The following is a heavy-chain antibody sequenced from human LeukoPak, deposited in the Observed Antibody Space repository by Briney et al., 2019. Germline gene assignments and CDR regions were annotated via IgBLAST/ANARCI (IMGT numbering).Heavy chain of an antibody. J-gene: IGHJ4*02. Sequence: PSXTLSLTCAVSGYSISSGYYWGRIRQPPGKGLEWIGSIYHSGSTYYNPSVKSRITISVDTSKNQISLKLSSVTAADRAVYYCARLAPAGYSYGRGVFDYWGQGTLVTVSS. D-gene: IGHD5-18*01. CDR2: IYHSGST. CDR3: ARLAPAGYSYGRGVFDY. V-gene: IGHV4-38-2*01. CDR1: GYSISSGYY.